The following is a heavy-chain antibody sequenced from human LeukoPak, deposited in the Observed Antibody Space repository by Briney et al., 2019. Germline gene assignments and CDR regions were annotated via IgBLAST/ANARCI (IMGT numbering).Heavy chain of an antibody. CDR2: INHSGST. CDR1: GGSFSGYY. J-gene: IGHJ4*02. CDR3: ARLDTWPTGPLFDY. V-gene: IGHV4-34*01. D-gene: IGHD5-12*01. Sequence: SETLSLTCAVYGGSFSGYYWSWIRQPPGKGLEWIGEINHSGSTNYNPSLKSRVTISVDTSKNQFSLKLSSVTAADTAVYYCARLDTWPTGPLFDYWGQGTLVTVSS.